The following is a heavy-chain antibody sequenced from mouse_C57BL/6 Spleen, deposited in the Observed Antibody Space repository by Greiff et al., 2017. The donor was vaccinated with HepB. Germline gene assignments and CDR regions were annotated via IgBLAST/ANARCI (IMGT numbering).Heavy chain of an antibody. CDR3: ASSYYGSSYFAY. Sequence: EVQRVESGPELVKPGDSVKISCKASGYSFTGYFMNWVMQSHGKSLEWIGRINPYNGDTFYNQKFKGKATLTVDKSSSTAHMELRSLTSEDSAVYYCASSYYGSSYFAYWGQGTLVTVSA. J-gene: IGHJ3*01. V-gene: IGHV1-20*01. D-gene: IGHD1-1*01. CDR2: INPYNGDT. CDR1: GYSFTGYF.